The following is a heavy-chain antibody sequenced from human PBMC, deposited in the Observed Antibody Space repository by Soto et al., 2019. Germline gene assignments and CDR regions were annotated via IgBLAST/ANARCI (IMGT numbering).Heavy chain of an antibody. CDR1: GFTFNNHA. D-gene: IGHD6-13*01. J-gene: IGHJ4*02. CDR2: ISGSGTSA. CDR3: AKDRGPYSSRCSTD. V-gene: IGHV3-23*01. Sequence: EVQLLESGGGSVQPGGTLRLSCAASGFTFNNHAMTWVRQAPGKGLEWVSSISGSGTSAYYADSVRGRFTISRDNSKDTLHLQMNTLRAEDKAIYYCAKDRGPYSSRCSTDWGQGALVTVSS.